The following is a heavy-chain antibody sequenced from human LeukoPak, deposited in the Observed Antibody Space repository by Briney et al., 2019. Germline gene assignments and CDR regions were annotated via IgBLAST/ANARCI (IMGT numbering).Heavy chain of an antibody. V-gene: IGHV1-2*02. CDR2: INPSSGGT. Sequence: ASVKVSCKASGYTFTAYYTHWVRQAPGQGLEWMGWINPSSGGTNYAQDFEGRVTMTRDTSISTAYMDLRSLRSDDTAVYYCARDQAATNTQVRFCLDWGQGTLVTASS. D-gene: IGHD3-9*01. CDR1: GYTFTAYY. J-gene: IGHJ4*02. CDR3: ARDQAATNTQVRFCLD.